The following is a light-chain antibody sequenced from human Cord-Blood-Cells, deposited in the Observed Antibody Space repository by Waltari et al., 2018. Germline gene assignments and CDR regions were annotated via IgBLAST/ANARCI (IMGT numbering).Light chain of an antibody. CDR2: KVS. J-gene: IGKJ2*01. CDR3: MQGTHWPPYT. CDR1: QSLVYSDGNTY. V-gene: IGKV2-30*01. Sequence: DVVMTQSPLYLPVPLGQQTSISCRSSQSLVYSDGNTYWNWFQQRPGQFPRRLIYKVSNRDSGVPDRFSGSGSGTDFTLKISRVEAEDVWVYYGMQGTHWPPYTFGQGTNLEIK.